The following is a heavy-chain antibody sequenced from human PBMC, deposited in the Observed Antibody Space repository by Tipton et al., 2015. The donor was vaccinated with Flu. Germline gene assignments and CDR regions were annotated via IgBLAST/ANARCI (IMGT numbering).Heavy chain of an antibody. CDR1: GFTFSSYA. Sequence: SLRLSCAASGFTFSSYAMHWVRQAPGKGLEWVAVISYDGSNKYYADSVKGRFTISRDNSKNTLYLQMNSLRAEDTAVYYCARDEYDSSGYPEYWGQGTLVTVSS. D-gene: IGHD3-22*01. J-gene: IGHJ4*02. CDR2: ISYDGSNK. V-gene: IGHV3-30*04. CDR3: ARDEYDSSGYPEY.